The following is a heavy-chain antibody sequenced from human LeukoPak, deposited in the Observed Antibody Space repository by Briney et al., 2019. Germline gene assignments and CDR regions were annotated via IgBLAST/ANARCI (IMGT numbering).Heavy chain of an antibody. V-gene: IGHV1-2*02. CDR1: GYSFTGYY. CDR2: ISPNSGGT. J-gene: IGHJ3*02. D-gene: IGHD6-19*01. Sequence: ASVKVSCKTSGYSFTGYYIHWVRQAPGQGLEWMGRISPNSGGTYYEQKFQGRVTMTRDTSISTAYMELSRLISDDTAVYYCARVSSISGWYNDAFDIWGQGTMVTVSS. CDR3: ARVSSISGWYNDAFDI.